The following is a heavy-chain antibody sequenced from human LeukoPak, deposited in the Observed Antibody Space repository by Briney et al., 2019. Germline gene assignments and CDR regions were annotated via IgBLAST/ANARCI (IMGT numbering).Heavy chain of an antibody. CDR1: GFTFSGSA. CDR2: IRSKANSYAT. J-gene: IGHJ4*02. Sequence: GGSLRLSCAASGFTFSGSAMHWVRQASGKGLEWVGRIRSKANSYATAYAASVKGRFTASRDDSKNTAYLQMNSLKTEDTAVYYCTKRLCSGGSCYFDYWGQETLVTVSS. CDR3: TKRLCSGGSCYFDY. V-gene: IGHV3-73*01. D-gene: IGHD2-15*01.